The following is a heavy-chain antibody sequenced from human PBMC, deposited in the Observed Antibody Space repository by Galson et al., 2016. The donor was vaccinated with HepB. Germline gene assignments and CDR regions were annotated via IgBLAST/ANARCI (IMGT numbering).Heavy chain of an antibody. CDR3: AVRYSSIWYFQH. CDR2: MSDSGGST. Sequence: SLRLSCAASGFTFSSYSMNWVRQAPGKGLEWVSAMSDSGGSTYYADSVKGRFTISRDNSKNTLYLQVNSLGAEDTAIYYCAVRYSSIWYFQHWGRGTLVSVSS. D-gene: IGHD6-13*01. V-gene: IGHV3-23*01. CDR1: GFTFSSYS. J-gene: IGHJ1*01.